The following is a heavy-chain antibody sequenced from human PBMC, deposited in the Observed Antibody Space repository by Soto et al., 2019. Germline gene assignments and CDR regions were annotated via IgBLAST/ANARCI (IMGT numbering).Heavy chain of an antibody. CDR1: GGSISSGGYS. CDR3: ARAGDYCRSTSCYRLSWFDP. Sequence: PSETLSLTCAVSGGSISSGGYSWSWIRQPPGKGLEWIGYIYHSGSTYYNPSLKSRVTISVDRSKNQFSLKLSSVTAADTAVYYCARAGDYCRSTSCYRLSWFDPWGQGTLVTVSS. J-gene: IGHJ5*02. D-gene: IGHD2-2*01. V-gene: IGHV4-30-2*01. CDR2: IYHSGST.